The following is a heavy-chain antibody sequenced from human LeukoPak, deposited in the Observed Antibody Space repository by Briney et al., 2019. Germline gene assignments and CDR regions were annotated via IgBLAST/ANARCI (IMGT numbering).Heavy chain of an antibody. CDR3: ATVQREYYYDSSGIMGN. J-gene: IGHJ4*02. D-gene: IGHD3-22*01. CDR1: GFTFSSYG. CDR2: ISYDGSKK. V-gene: IGHV3-30*19. Sequence: GGSLRLSCAASGFTFSSYGMHGVRQGPGKGLEWVAVISYDGSKKYYADSVKGRFTISRDNSKNTLYLQMDSLRAEDTAVYYCATVQREYYYDSSGIMGNWGQGTLVTVSS.